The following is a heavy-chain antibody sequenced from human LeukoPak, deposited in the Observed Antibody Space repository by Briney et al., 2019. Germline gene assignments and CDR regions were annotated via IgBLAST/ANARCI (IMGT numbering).Heavy chain of an antibody. CDR2: INPNSGGT. Sequence: ASVKVSCKASGGTFSSYAITWVRQAPGQGLEWMGWINPNSGGTNYAQKFQGRVTMTRDTSSTTAYMELSSLRSDDTAVYYCARAGSPYYFDYWGQGTLVTVSS. V-gene: IGHV1-2*02. D-gene: IGHD1-1*01. CDR3: ARAGSPYYFDY. J-gene: IGHJ4*02. CDR1: GGTFSSYA.